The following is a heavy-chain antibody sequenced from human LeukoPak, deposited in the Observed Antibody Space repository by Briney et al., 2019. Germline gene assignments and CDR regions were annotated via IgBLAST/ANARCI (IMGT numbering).Heavy chain of an antibody. D-gene: IGHD6-19*01. J-gene: IGHJ4*02. CDR3: ARSRYSSGWYDY. Sequence: GGSLRLSCAASGFNFSSYWMSWVRQAPGKGLEWVANIKQDGSEKYYVDSVKGRFTISRDNAKNSLYLQMNSLRAEDTAVYYCARSRYSSGWYDYWGQGTLVTVSS. CDR2: IKQDGSEK. V-gene: IGHV3-7*01. CDR1: GFNFSSYW.